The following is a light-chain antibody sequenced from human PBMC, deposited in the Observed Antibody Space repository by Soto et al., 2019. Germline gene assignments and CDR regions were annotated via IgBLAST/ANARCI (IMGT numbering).Light chain of an antibody. CDR1: NSDIGTYNY. CDR3: SSYTSSSTYV. J-gene: IGLJ1*01. CDR2: EVN. Sequence: QSVLTQPASVSGSPGQSITISCTGTNSDIGTYNYVSWSQQHPGKAPKLMIYEVNNRPSGVSNRFSGSKSGNTASLTISGLQAEDEADYYCSSYTSSSTYVFGTGTKVTLL. V-gene: IGLV2-14*01.